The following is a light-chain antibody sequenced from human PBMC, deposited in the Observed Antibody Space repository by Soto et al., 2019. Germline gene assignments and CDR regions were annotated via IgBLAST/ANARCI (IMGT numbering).Light chain of an antibody. CDR1: SSDVGGYNY. V-gene: IGLV2-8*01. CDR2: EVS. J-gene: IGLJ2*01. CDR3: SSYGGRNNLL. Sequence: QSLLTQPPSASGSPGQSVTISCTGTSSDVGGYNYVSWYQQHPGKAPKVMIYEVSKRPSGVPDRFSGSKSGNTASLTVSGLQAEDEADYYCSSYGGRNNLLFGGGTKVTVL.